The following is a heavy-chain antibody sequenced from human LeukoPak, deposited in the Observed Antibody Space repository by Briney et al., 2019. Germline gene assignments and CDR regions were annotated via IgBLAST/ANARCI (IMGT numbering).Heavy chain of an antibody. V-gene: IGHV3-23*01. D-gene: IGHD3-22*01. J-gene: IGHJ4*02. CDR1: GFAIPNDG. CDR3: AKSIDSGGYPLGDS. Sequence: GGCLRLSCTGSGFAIPNDGMAWVRQAPGKGLEWISSIGAGVTGKYYAASVRGRFTISKDNSKKTVFLQMNSLRAEDTALYYCAKSIDSGGYPLGDSWGQGTLVIGSS. CDR2: IGAGVTGK.